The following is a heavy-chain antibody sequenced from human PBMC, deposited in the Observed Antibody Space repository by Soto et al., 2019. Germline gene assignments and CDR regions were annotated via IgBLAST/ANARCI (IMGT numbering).Heavy chain of an antibody. CDR3: ARVPDY. CDR2: INPSGGST. D-gene: IGHD2-2*01. V-gene: IGHV1-46*01. J-gene: IGHJ4*02. Sequence: GASVKVSCKASGYTFTSYYMHWVRQAPGQGLEWMGIINPSGGSTSYAQKFQGRVTISIDRSKNQFSLKLSSVTAADTAVYYCARVPDYWGQGILVTVSS. CDR1: GYTFTSYY.